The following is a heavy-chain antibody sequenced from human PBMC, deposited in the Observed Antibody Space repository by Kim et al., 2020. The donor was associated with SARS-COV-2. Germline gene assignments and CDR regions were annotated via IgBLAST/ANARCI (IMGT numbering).Heavy chain of an antibody. V-gene: IGHV1-69*13. J-gene: IGHJ3*02. Sequence: SVKVSCKASGGTFSSYAISWVRQAPGQGLEWMGGIIPIFGTANYAQKFQGRVTITADESTSTAYMELSSLRSEDTAVYYCARDRRYSSSWPLIDAFDIWGQGTMVTVSS. D-gene: IGHD6-13*01. CDR3: ARDRRYSSSWPLIDAFDI. CDR1: GGTFSSYA. CDR2: IIPIFGTA.